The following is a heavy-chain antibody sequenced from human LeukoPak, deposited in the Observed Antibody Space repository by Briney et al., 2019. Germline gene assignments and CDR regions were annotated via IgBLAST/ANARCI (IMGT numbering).Heavy chain of an antibody. CDR3: AKEGEQQLVHYYYYGMDV. D-gene: IGHD6-13*01. V-gene: IGHV1-46*01. CDR1: GYTFTSYA. CDR2: INPSGGST. J-gene: IGHJ6*02. Sequence: ASVKVSCKASGYTFTSYAMHWVRQAPGQRLEWMGIINPSGGSTSYAQKFQGRVTMTRDTSTSTVYMELSSLRPEDTAVYYCAKEGEQQLVHYYYYGMDVWGQGTTVTVSS.